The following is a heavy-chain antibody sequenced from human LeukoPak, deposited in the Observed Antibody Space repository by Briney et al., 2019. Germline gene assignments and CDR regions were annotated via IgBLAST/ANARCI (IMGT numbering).Heavy chain of an antibody. CDR1: GFTFSRNW. Sequence: GGSLRLSCAASGFTFSRNWMSWVRQSPGKGPEWVANINEDGSWKNHVGSVEGRFTISRDNAKNSLHLQMNSLRVEDTAIYYCTRNQNWGQGTLVTVSS. CDR2: INEDGSWK. CDR3: TRNQN. J-gene: IGHJ4*02. V-gene: IGHV3-7*01.